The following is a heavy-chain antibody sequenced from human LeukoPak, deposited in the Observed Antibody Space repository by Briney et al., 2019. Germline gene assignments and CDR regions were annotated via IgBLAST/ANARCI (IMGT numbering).Heavy chain of an antibody. Sequence: SGGSLRLSCAASGFTFSNYAMSWVRQAPGKGLEWVSAISGSGGSTYYADSVKGRFTISRDNSKNTLYLQMNSLRAEDTAVYYCAKLSFGVVKGWFDPWGQGTLVTVSS. D-gene: IGHD3-3*01. CDR2: ISGSGGST. CDR3: AKLSFGVVKGWFDP. CDR1: GFTFSNYA. V-gene: IGHV3-23*01. J-gene: IGHJ5*02.